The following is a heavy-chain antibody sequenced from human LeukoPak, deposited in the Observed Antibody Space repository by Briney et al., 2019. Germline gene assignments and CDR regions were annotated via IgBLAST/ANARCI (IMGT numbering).Heavy chain of an antibody. CDR1: GFTFSSYS. D-gene: IGHD3-3*01. Sequence: GGSLRLSCAASGFTFSSYSMNWVRQAPGKGLEWVSSISSSSSYIYYADSVKGRFTISRDNAKNSLYLQMNSLRAEDTAVYYCASGYDFWSGYYGDAFDIWGQGTMVTVSS. J-gene: IGHJ3*02. CDR2: ISSSSSYI. CDR3: ASGYDFWSGYYGDAFDI. V-gene: IGHV3-21*01.